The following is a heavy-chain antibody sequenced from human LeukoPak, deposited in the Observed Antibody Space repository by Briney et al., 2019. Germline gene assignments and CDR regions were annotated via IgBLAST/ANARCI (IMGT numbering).Heavy chain of an antibody. CDR1: GGSISSSSYY. Sequence: SETLSLTCTVSGGSISSSSYYWGWIRQPPGKGLEWIGSIYYSGSTYCNPSLKSRVTISVDTSKNQFSLKLSSVTAADTAVYYCARDRYYYDSTGYPFDYWGQGTLVTVSS. V-gene: IGHV4-39*07. D-gene: IGHD3-22*01. CDR2: IYYSGST. CDR3: ARDRYYYDSTGYPFDY. J-gene: IGHJ4*02.